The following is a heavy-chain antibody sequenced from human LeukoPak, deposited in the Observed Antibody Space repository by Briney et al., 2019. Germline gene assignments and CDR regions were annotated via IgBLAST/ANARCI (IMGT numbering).Heavy chain of an antibody. J-gene: IGHJ4*02. D-gene: IGHD4-17*01. Sequence: GGSLRLSCAASGFTVSSNYMSWVRQAPGKGLEWVSVIYSGGNTYYADSVKGRFTISRDNSKNTLYFQMNSLRAEDTAVYYCAREKDTVFDYWGQGTLVTVSS. CDR1: GFTVSSNY. CDR3: AREKDTVFDY. V-gene: IGHV3-66*02. CDR2: IYSGGNT.